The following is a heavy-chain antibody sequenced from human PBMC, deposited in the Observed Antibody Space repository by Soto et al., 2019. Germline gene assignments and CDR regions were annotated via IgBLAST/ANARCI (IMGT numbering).Heavy chain of an antibody. J-gene: IGHJ4*02. D-gene: IGHD6-19*01. CDR3: ARDSSLAGRPFDY. V-gene: IGHV1-69*08. CDR2: IIPFLDVA. Sequence: VQLVQSGAEVKKPASSVKVSCKASGGTFSSYTISWVRQAPGQGLEWMGRIIPFLDVANYAQKFQGRVTFTADKSTSTAYMELRSLRSEDTAMYYCARDSSLAGRPFDYWGQGPVVTVSS. CDR1: GGTFSSYT.